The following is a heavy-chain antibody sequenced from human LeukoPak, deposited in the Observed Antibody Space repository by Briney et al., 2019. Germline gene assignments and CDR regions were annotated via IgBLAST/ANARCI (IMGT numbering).Heavy chain of an antibody. CDR2: MNPNSGNT. CDR3: ARWVHCSSTSCHHYYYYYGMDV. CDR1: GYTFTSYD. V-gene: IGHV1-8*01. D-gene: IGHD2-2*01. Sequence: GASVKVSCKASGYTFTSYDINWVRQATGQGLEWMGWMNPNSGNTGYAQKFQGRVTMTRNTSISTAYMELSSLRSEDTAVYYCARWVHCSSTSCHHYYYYYGMDVWGQGTTVTVSS. J-gene: IGHJ6*02.